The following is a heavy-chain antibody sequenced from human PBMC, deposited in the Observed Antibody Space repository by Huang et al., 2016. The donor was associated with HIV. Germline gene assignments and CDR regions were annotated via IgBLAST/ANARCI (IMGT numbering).Heavy chain of an antibody. CDR3: VKVPGIGSPIRGKDYYYMDV. CDR2: IRYDERHK. J-gene: IGHJ6*03. V-gene: IGHV3-30*02. Sequence: QLQLVESGGGVVQPGGSLRLSCAASGFSFSAYGMHWVRQAPGRGLEWVASIRYDERHKYYADSVKGRFTISRDNSKSTLYLQMSSLRPDDTAVDYCVKVPGIGSPIRGKDYYYMDVWGKGTTVTVAS. D-gene: IGHD3-3*02. CDR1: GFSFSAYG.